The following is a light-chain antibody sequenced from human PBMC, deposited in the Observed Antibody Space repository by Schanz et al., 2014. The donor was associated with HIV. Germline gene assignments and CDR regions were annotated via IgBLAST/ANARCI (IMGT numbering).Light chain of an antibody. Sequence: ETVMTQAPATLSVSPGERATLSCRASQSITRQLAWYPHKPGQAPRLLIYGASSRATGIPDRFSGSGSGTDFTLTISRLEPEDFAVYYCQQYGSSPRTFGQGTKVEIK. CDR2: GAS. V-gene: IGKV3-20*01. CDR3: QQYGSSPRT. J-gene: IGKJ1*01. CDR1: QSITRQ.